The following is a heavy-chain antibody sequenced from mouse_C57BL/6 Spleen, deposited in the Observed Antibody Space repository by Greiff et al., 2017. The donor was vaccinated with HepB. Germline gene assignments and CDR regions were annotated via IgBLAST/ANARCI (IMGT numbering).Heavy chain of an antibody. D-gene: IGHD1-1*01. CDR2: IWSDGST. Sequence: QVQLKESGPGLVAPSQSLSITCTVSGFSLTSYGVHWVRQPPGKGLEWLVVIWSDGSTTYNSALKSRLSISKDNSKSQVFLKMNSLQTDDTAMYYCARQTVVATDYYAMDYWGQGTSVTVSS. V-gene: IGHV2-6-1*01. CDR3: ARQTVVATDYYAMDY. J-gene: IGHJ4*01. CDR1: GFSLTSYG.